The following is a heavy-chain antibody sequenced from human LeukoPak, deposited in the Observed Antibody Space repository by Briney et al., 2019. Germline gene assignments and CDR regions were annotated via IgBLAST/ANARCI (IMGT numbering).Heavy chain of an antibody. V-gene: IGHV3-30*02. CDR1: GFTFGNFA. CDR3: ARAGYDYVWGTYRS. CDR2: IRYDGSNK. J-gene: IGHJ5*02. Sequence: GGSLRLSCGASGFTFGNFALHWVRQAPGKGLEWVAFIRYDGSNKYYADSVKGRFTISRDNSKSTLHLQMNSLRAEDTAVYYCARAGYDYVWGTYRSWGQGTLVTVSS. D-gene: IGHD3-16*02.